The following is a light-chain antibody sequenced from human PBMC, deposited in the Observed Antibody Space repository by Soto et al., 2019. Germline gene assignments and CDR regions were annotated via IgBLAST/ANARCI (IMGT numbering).Light chain of an antibody. CDR3: AAWDDSLTGVV. CDR2: VDN. J-gene: IGLJ2*01. CDR1: SSNIGSNS. Sequence: QSVLTQPPSASGTHGQRVTISCSGSSSNIGSNSVYWYQQLPGTAPKLLISVDNQRPSGVPDRFSGSKSGTSASLAISGLRSEDEADYFCAAWDDSLTGVVFGGGTKLTVL. V-gene: IGLV1-47*02.